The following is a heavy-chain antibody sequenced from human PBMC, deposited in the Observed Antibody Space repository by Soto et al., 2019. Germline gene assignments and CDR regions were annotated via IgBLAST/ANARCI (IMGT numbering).Heavy chain of an antibody. CDR1: GGSISSYY. CDR3: ARDRSGAYFDY. Sequence: ETLSLTCTVSGGSISSYYWSWIRQPPGKGLEWIGYIYYSGSTNYNPSLKSRVTISVDTSKNQFSLKLSSVTAADTAVYYCARDRSGAYFDYWGQGTLVTVSS. V-gene: IGHV4-59*01. CDR2: IYYSGST. J-gene: IGHJ4*02.